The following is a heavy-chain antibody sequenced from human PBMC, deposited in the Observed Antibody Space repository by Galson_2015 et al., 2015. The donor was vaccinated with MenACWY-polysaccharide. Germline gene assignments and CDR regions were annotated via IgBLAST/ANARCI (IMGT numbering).Heavy chain of an antibody. CDR3: AKDRRGSYSFYYGRDV. Sequence: SLRLSCAASGFTFSNYGIHWVRQAPGKGLVWVAVISYDGSKKFYVDSVKGRFTISRDNSKNTLYLQMNSLRSEDTAVYYCAKDRRGSYSFYYGRDVWGQGTTVTVSS. CDR1: GFTFSNYG. D-gene: IGHD1-26*01. V-gene: IGHV3-30*18. CDR2: ISYDGSKK. J-gene: IGHJ6*02.